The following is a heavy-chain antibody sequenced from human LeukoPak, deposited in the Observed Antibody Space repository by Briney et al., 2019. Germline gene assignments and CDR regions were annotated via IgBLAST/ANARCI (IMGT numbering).Heavy chain of an antibody. CDR1: VFTFSVYG. Sequence: GGSLRLSCAASVFTFSVYGMHWVRQAPGKGLEWVAFIRSDGGNKDYADSVKGRFTISRDNSKNTLYLQMHSLRAEDTAVYYCAKDREFGDWGQGTLVTVSS. J-gene: IGHJ4*02. V-gene: IGHV3-30*02. D-gene: IGHD3-10*01. CDR3: AKDREFGD. CDR2: IRSDGGNK.